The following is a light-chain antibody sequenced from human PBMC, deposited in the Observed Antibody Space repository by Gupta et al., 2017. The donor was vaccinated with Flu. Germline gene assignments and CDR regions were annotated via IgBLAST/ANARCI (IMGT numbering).Light chain of an antibody. J-gene: IGKJ1*01. V-gene: IGKV1-39*01. CDR2: AAS. CDR1: QSISSY. Sequence: GDRVTITCRASQSISSYLNWYQQKPGKAPKLLIYAASSLQSGVPSRFSGSGSGTDFTLTISSLQPEDFATYYCQQRDSTPGTFGQGTKVEIK. CDR3: QQRDSTPGT.